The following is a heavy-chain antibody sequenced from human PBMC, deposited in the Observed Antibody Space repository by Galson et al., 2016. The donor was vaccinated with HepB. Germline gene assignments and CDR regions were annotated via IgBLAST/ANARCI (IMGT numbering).Heavy chain of an antibody. V-gene: IGHV3-30-3*01. D-gene: IGHD5-18*01. CDR1: GFTFRTYA. CDR3: ARVVRDSYGNEGYGMDV. CDR2: ISYDGSNT. Sequence: SLRLSCAASGFTFRTYAMHWVRQTPGKGLEWVAVISYDGSNTYYADSMKGRFTISRDNSKNTLYLQMNSLRGEDTAVYYCARVVRDSYGNEGYGMDVWGQGTTVTVSS. J-gene: IGHJ6*02.